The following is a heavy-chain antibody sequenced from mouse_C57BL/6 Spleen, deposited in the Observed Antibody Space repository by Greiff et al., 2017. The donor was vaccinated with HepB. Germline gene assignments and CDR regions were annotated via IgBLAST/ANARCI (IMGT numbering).Heavy chain of an antibody. Sequence: EVQLVESGPGLVKPSQSLSLTCSVTGYSITSGYYWNWIRQFPGNKLEWMGYISYDGSNNYNPSLKNRISITRDTSKNQFFLKLNSVTTEDTATYYCARVGYDGNYFDYWGQGTTLTVSS. V-gene: IGHV3-6*01. CDR1: GYSITSGYY. CDR3: ARVGYDGNYFDY. CDR2: ISYDGSN. D-gene: IGHD2-2*01. J-gene: IGHJ2*01.